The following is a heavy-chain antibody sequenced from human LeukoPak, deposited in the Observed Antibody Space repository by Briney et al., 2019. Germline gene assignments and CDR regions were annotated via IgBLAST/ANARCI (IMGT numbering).Heavy chain of an antibody. Sequence: GRSLRLPCAASGFTFSSYAMHWVRQAPGKGLEWVAVISYDGSNKYYADSVKGRFTISRDNSKNTLYLQMNSLRAEDTAVYYCARREPTTVTHWAFDIWGQGTMVTVSS. CDR1: GFTFSSYA. D-gene: IGHD4-17*01. CDR3: ARREPTTVTHWAFDI. J-gene: IGHJ3*02. V-gene: IGHV3-30*04. CDR2: ISYDGSNK.